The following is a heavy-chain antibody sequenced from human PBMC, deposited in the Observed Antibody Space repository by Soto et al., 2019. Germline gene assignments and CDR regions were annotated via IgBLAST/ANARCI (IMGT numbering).Heavy chain of an antibody. V-gene: IGHV4-31*03. J-gene: IGHJ6*02. D-gene: IGHD2-2*01. CDR2: IYYSGST. CDR1: GGSISSGGYY. CDR3: ARVRGRLYCSSSSCRYGMDV. Sequence: QVQLQESGPGLVKPSQTLSLTCTVSGGSISSGGYYWSWIRQHPGKGLEWIGYIYYSGSTYYNPSLETGVIISVDTFKNQFSLQLISVTDVDAAVYYCARVRGRLYCSSSSCRYGMDVWGQGTTVTVAS.